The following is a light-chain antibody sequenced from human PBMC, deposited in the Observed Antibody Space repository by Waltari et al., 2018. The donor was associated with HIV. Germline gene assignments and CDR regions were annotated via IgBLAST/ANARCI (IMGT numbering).Light chain of an antibody. Sequence: QSLLIQPPSASGTAGQRVTIPCSGRRSCIGSNSVTWYQQLPGAAPKLRIDINNQRPAGVPARFSGSKSGTSASLAISGLQSEDEGDYYCAAWDDNVNGLFGGGTKLTVL. CDR1: RSCIGSNS. V-gene: IGLV1-44*01. CDR2: INN. J-gene: IGLJ2*01. CDR3: AAWDDNVNGL.